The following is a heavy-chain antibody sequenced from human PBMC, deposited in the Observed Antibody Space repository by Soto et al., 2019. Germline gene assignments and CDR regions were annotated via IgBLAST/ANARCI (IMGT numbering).Heavy chain of an antibody. CDR3: ARKGWRFGVVPRGRFDP. CDR1: GSYRKRSSW. Sequence: PDTISFPCALSGSYRKRSSWWTLFSSQHGVGLEWNGEIYHSGTTNYNPALKTRVTISLDKSKNQFSLRLTSVTAADTAVYYCARKGWRFGVVPRGRFDPWGRGSLVTVSS. CDR2: IYHSGTT. V-gene: IGHV4-4*03. J-gene: IGHJ5*02. D-gene: IGHD3-3*01.